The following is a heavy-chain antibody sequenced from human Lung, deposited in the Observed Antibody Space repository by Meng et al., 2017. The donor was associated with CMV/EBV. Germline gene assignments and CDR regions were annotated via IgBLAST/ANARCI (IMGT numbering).Heavy chain of an antibody. Sequence: GAGPGLVKPSGTLSLTCAVSGGAMSSTNWWIWVRQPPGKGLEWIGEIYHSGSTNYNPSLKCRVSISVDKSKNQFSLKLSSVTAADTAVYYCARADKVRFDYWGQGTLVTVSS. V-gene: IGHV4-4*02. CDR1: GGAMSSTNW. CDR3: ARADKVRFDY. J-gene: IGHJ4*02. CDR2: IYHSGST.